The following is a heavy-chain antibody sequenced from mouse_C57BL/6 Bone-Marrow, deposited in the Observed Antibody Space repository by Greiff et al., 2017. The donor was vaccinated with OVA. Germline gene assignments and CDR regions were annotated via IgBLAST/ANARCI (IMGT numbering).Heavy chain of an antibody. CDR3: ANPDYGSREFTWFAY. V-gene: IGHV14-2*01. J-gene: IGHJ3*01. CDR1: GFNFNGYY. Sequence: VQLQQSGAELVKPGASVKLSCTASGFNFNGYYMHWVKQRTEQGLEWIGRIDPEDGETKYAPKFQGKATITADTSSNTAYLQLSSLTSEDTAVYYGANPDYGSREFTWFAYWGQGTLVTVSA. CDR2: IDPEDGET. D-gene: IGHD1-1*01.